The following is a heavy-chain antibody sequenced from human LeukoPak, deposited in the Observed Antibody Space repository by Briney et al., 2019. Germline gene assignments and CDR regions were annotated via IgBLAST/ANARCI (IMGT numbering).Heavy chain of an antibody. CDR2: ISGSGGST. J-gene: IGHJ6*03. V-gene: IGHV3-23*01. Sequence: ETLSLTCAVYGGSFSGYYWSWVRQAPGKGLEWVSAISGSGGSTYYADSVKGRFTISRDNSKNTLYLQMNSLRAEDTAVYYCARATMVRGVIAGPSNYMDVWGKGTTVTISS. D-gene: IGHD3-10*01. CDR1: GGSFSGYY. CDR3: ARATMVRGVIAGPSNYMDV.